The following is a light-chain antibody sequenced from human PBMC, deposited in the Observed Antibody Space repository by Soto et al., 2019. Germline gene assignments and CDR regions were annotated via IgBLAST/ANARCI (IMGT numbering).Light chain of an antibody. CDR1: QDISNS. CDR3: LQHKTFPWT. V-gene: IGKV1-17*03. J-gene: IGKJ1*01. CDR2: PAP. Sequence: DIQMTQSPSAMSASVGDRVTITCRASQDISNSLAWLQQRPGKVPKRLIYPAPSLQSGVPSRFSGSRSGTEFTLSISSLQPEDFATYYCLQHKTFPWTFGQGTKVEI.